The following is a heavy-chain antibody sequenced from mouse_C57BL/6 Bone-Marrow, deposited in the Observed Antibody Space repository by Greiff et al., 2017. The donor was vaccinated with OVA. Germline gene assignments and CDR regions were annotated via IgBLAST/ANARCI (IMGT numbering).Heavy chain of an antibody. D-gene: IGHD1-1*01. V-gene: IGHV3-6*01. Sequence: VQLKESGPGLVKPSQSLSLTCSVTGYSITSGYYWNWIRQFPGNKLEWMGYISYDGSNNYNPSLKNRISITRDTSKNQFFLKLNSVTTEDTATYYCARDIYYGSSYLMDYWGQGTSVTVSS. CDR1: GYSITSGYY. CDR2: ISYDGSN. CDR3: ARDIYYGSSYLMDY. J-gene: IGHJ4*01.